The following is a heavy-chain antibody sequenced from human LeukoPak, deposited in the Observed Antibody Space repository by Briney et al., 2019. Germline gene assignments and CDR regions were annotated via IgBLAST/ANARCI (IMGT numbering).Heavy chain of an antibody. CDR3: ARDPSSGYYYYFDY. V-gene: IGHV3-30-3*01. CDR1: RFTLTSYA. Sequence: PGGSLSPSCPASRFTLTSYAMHWVRPAPGKGLGWVAVISYDGSNKYYADSVKGRFTISRDSSKNTLYLQMNSLRAEDTAVYYCARDPSSGYYYYFDYWGQGTLVTVSS. J-gene: IGHJ4*02. CDR2: ISYDGSNK. D-gene: IGHD3-22*01.